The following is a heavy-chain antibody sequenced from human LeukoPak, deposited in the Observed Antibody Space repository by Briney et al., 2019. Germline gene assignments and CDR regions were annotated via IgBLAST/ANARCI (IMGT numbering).Heavy chain of an antibody. CDR2: ISNDGSST. V-gene: IGHV3-74*01. CDR1: GFTFSSYW. J-gene: IGHJ6*02. D-gene: IGHD3-10*01. Sequence: GGSLRLSCAASGFTFSSYWMHWVRQAPGKGLVWVSRISNDGSSTSYADSVKGRFTISRDNAKNTLYLQMNSLRAEDTAVYYCARELVRGVNYYYGMDVWGQGTTVTVSS. CDR3: ARELVRGVNYYYGMDV.